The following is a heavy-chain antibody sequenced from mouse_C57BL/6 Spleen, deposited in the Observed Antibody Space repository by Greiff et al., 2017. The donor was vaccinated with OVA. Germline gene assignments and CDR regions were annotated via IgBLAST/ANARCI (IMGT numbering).Heavy chain of an antibody. V-gene: IGHV5-4*03. J-gene: IGHJ4*01. CDR3: AKGGYGSSLYYAMDY. Sequence: EVMLVESGGGLVKPGGSLKLSCAASGFTFSSYAMSWVRQTPEKRLEWVATISDGGSYTYYPDNVKGRFTISRDNAKNNLYLQMSHLKSEDTAMYYCAKGGYGSSLYYAMDYWGQGTSVTVSS. CDR1: GFTFSSYA. CDR2: ISDGGSYT. D-gene: IGHD1-1*01.